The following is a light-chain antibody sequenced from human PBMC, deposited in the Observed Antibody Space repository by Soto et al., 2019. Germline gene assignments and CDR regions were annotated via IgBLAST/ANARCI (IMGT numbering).Light chain of an antibody. V-gene: IGKV3-15*01. J-gene: IGKJ2*01. CDR2: GAS. CDR3: QQGHNWPLT. Sequence: ELVMTQSPATLSVSPGESATLSCRARQSISSELAWYQQKPGQPPRLLIYGASPRATGVPARFTGSGSGSDFTLTISGLQSEDFAVYYCQQGHNWPLTFGQGTRLAI. CDR1: QSISSE.